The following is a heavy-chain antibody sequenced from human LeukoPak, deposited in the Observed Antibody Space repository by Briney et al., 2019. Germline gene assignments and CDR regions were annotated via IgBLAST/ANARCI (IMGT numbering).Heavy chain of an antibody. D-gene: IGHD2/OR15-2a*01. CDR3: ARGFSISY. J-gene: IGHJ4*02. Sequence: GGSLRLSCAVSGFSFSTYAMSWVRQAPGKGLQWVSEISASGGIRDYADFVKGRFTISRDNSKDTLYLQMNSLRAEDTAVYYCARGFSISYWGQGTLVTVSS. V-gene: IGHV3-23*01. CDR2: ISASGGIR. CDR1: GFSFSTYA.